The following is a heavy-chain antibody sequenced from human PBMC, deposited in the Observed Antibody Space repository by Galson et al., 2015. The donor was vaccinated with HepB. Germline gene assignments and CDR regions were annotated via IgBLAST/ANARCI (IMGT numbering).Heavy chain of an antibody. CDR3: ARESIADPQEQYYYYYYGMDV. CDR2: IIPIFGTA. CDR1: GGTFSSYA. V-gene: IGHV1-69*13. J-gene: IGHJ6*02. Sequence: SVKVSCKASGGTFSSYAISWVRQAPGQGLEWMGGIIPIFGTANYAQKFQGRVTITADESTSTAYMELSSLRSEDTAVYYCARESIADPQEQYYYYYYGMDVWGQGTTVTVSS. D-gene: IGHD6-6*01.